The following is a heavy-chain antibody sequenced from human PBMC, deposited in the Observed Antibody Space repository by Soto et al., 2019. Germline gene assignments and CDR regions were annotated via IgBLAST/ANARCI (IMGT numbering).Heavy chain of an antibody. J-gene: IGHJ4*02. CDR1: GFTFSSYS. CDR2: ISSSSSYI. D-gene: IGHD2-2*01. V-gene: IGHV3-21*01. CDR3: ARDGIVVVPAASPLDY. Sequence: GGSLRLSCAASGFTFSSYSMNWVRQAPGKGLEWVSSISSSSSYIYYADPVKGRFTISRDNAKNSLYLQMNSLRAEDTAVYYCARDGIVVVPAASPLDYWGQGTLVTVSS.